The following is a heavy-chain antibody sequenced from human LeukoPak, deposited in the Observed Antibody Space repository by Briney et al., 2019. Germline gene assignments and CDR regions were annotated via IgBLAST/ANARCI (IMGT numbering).Heavy chain of an antibody. D-gene: IGHD3-3*01. CDR1: GFTFSSFE. CDR3: ARGPYYDFWSGYSTPDY. Sequence: PGGSLRLSCAASGFTFSSFEMKWVRQAPGKGLEWVSYISSGGSTIYYADSVKGRFTISRDNAKNSLYLQMNSLRAEDTAVYYCARGPYYDFWSGYSTPDYWGQGTLVTVSS. CDR2: ISSGGSTI. J-gene: IGHJ4*02. V-gene: IGHV3-48*03.